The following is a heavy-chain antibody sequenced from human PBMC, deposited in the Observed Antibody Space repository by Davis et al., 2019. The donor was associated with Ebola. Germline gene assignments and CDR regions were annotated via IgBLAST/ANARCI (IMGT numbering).Heavy chain of an antibody. CDR1: GFTFSSYD. CDR3: ARVSHYYDSSGYYSDAFDI. V-gene: IGHV3-13*01. Sequence: GESLKISCAASGFTFSSYDMRWVRQATGKGLEWVSAIGTAGDTYYPGSVKGRFTISRENAKNSLYLQMNSLRAGDTAVYYCARVSHYYDSSGYYSDAFDIWDQGTMVTVSS. D-gene: IGHD3-22*01. CDR2: IGTAGDT. J-gene: IGHJ3*02.